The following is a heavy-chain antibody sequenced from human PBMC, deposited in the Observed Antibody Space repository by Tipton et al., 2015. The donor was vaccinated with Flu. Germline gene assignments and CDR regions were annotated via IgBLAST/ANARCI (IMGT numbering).Heavy chain of an antibody. D-gene: IGHD3-3*01. V-gene: IGHV3-7*01. CDR1: GFTFSDFW. J-gene: IGHJ6*02. Sequence: SLRLSCAASGFTFSDFWMTWVRQAPGKGLEWVASIKHDGSEKYYVDSVKGRFTISRDNPKNSLYLQMNSLRAEDTAMYYCARRLWSGDFWGQGTTVTVSS. CDR2: IKHDGSEK. CDR3: ARRLWSGDF.